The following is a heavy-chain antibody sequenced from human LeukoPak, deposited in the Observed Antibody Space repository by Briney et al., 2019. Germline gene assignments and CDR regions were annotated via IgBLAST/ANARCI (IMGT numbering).Heavy chain of an antibody. Sequence: GASVKVSCKASGYTFTSYYMHWVRQAPGQGLEWMGIINPSGGSTSYAQKFQGRVTITADKSTSTAYMELSSLRSEDTAVYYCARGVLGYCSGGSCYVQYYYYYMDVWGKGTTVTVSS. CDR2: INPSGGST. D-gene: IGHD2-15*01. CDR1: GYTFTSYY. J-gene: IGHJ6*03. V-gene: IGHV1-46*01. CDR3: ARGVLGYCSGGSCYVQYYYYYMDV.